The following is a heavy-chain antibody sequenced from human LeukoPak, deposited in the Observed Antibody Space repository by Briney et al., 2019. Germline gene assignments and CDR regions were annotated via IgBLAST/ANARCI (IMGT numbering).Heavy chain of an antibody. J-gene: IGHJ3*02. CDR3: ASRYCSGGSCRAGDDAFDI. D-gene: IGHD2-15*01. CDR1: GGSFSGYY. V-gene: IGHV4-34*01. CDR2: INHSGST. Sequence: PSETLSLTCAVYGGSFSGYYWSWIRQPPGKGLEWIGEINHSGSTNYNPSLKSRVTISVDTSKNQFSLKLSSVTAADTAVYYCASRYCSGGSCRAGDDAFDIWGQGTMVTVSS.